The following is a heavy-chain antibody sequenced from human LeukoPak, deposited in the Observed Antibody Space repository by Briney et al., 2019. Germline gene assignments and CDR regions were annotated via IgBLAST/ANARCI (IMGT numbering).Heavy chain of an antibody. D-gene: IGHD3-22*01. CDR3: AREKIGYYDSSGRGWFDP. CDR1: GNTFISSS. CDR2: IIPIFGTT. J-gene: IGHJ5*02. Sequence: ASVKVSCKASGNTFISSSISWVRQAPGQGPEWMGGIIPIFGTTNYARNFQGRVTITADESTSTAYMELNSLRSEDTAVYYCAREKIGYYDSSGRGWFDPWGQGTLVTVSS. V-gene: IGHV1-69*13.